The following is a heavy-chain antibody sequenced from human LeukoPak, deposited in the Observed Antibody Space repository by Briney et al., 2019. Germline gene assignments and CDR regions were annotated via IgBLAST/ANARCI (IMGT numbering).Heavy chain of an antibody. CDR2: ISYDGSNK. Sequence: GGSLRLSCAASRFTFSSYGMHWVRQAPGKGLEWVAVISYDGSNKYYADSVKGRFTISRDNSKNTLYLQMNSLRAEDTAVYYCARDMEWELLRGGDAFDIWGQGTMVTVSS. V-gene: IGHV3-30*03. D-gene: IGHD1-26*01. CDR3: ARDMEWELLRGGDAFDI. CDR1: RFTFSSYG. J-gene: IGHJ3*02.